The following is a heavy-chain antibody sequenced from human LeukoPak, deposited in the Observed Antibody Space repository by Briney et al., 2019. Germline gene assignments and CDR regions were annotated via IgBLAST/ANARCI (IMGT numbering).Heavy chain of an antibody. CDR3: ARAAESNAFDI. V-gene: IGHV1-46*01. J-gene: IGHJ3*02. CDR1: GYTFTSYY. Sequence: ASVKVSCKASGYTFTSYYMHWVRQAPGQGLEWMGIINPSGGSTSYAQKFQGRVTMTRDTSASTVYMELSSLRSEDTAVYYCARAAESNAFDIWGQGTMVTVSS. CDR2: INPSGGST.